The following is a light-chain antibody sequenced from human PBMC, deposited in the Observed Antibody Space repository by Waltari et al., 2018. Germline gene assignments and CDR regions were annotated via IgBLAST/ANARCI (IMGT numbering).Light chain of an antibody. CDR3: QSYDSNNPVV. J-gene: IGLJ2*01. CDR2: EDT. CDR1: SGRIASNY. V-gene: IGLV6-57*04. Sequence: NFMLTQPHSVSESPGQTVTISCTRSSGRIASNYVQWYQQCPGSAPTTVIYEDTQRPSGVPDRFSGSIDSSTNSASLTISGLKTEDEADYYCQSYDSNNPVVFGGGTKLTVL.